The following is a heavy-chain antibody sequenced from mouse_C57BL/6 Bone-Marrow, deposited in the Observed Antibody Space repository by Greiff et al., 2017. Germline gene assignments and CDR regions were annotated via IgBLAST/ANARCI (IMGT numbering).Heavy chain of an antibody. CDR2: IYPGSGST. CDR3: ARGEPYYYGSSCDY. D-gene: IGHD1-1*01. V-gene: IGHV1-55*01. CDR1: GYTFTSYW. J-gene: IGHJ2*01. Sequence: VKLQQPGAELVKPGASVKMSCKASGYTFTSYWITWVKQRPGQGLEWIGDIYPGSGSTNYNEKFKSKATLTVDTSSSTAYMQLSSLTSEDSAVYYCARGEPYYYGSSCDYWGQGTTLTVSS.